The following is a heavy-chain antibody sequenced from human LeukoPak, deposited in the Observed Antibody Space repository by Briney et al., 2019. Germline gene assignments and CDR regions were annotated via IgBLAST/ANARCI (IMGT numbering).Heavy chain of an antibody. V-gene: IGHV1-8*01. CDR2: MNPNSGNT. D-gene: IGHD4-17*01. CDR1: GYTFTSYD. CDR3: ARDHEPTGAYYYYMDV. J-gene: IGHJ6*03. Sequence: GASVKVSCKASGYTFTSYDINWVRQATGQGLEWMGWMNPNSGNTGYAQKFQGRVTMTRNTSISTAYMELSSLRSDDTAVYYCARDHEPTGAYYYYMDVWGKGTTVTISS.